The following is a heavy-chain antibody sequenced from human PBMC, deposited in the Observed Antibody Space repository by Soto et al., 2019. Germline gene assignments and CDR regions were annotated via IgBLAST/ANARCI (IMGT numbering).Heavy chain of an antibody. J-gene: IGHJ4*02. Sequence: QVQLVQSGAEVKKPGASVKVSCKASGYTFTSYAMHWVRQAPGQRLEWMGWINAGNGNTKYSQKLQGRVTMTTDTSTSTAYMELRSLTSDDTAVYYCARGTYFDYWGQGTLVTVSS. CDR3: ARGTYFDY. CDR2: INAGNGNT. V-gene: IGHV1-3*01. CDR1: GYTFTSYA.